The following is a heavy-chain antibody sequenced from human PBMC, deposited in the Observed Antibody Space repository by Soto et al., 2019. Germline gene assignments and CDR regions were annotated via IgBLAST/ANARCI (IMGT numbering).Heavy chain of an antibody. V-gene: IGHV3-48*01. CDR3: ARDGDYDSRGLLAESFQH. CDR2: ISTSSSTI. J-gene: IGHJ1*01. D-gene: IGHD3-22*01. CDR1: GFSFSTTG. Sequence: GGSLRLSCAASGFSFSTTGMHWVRQAPGKGLEWVSYISTSSSTIYYADSVKGRFTISRDNAKNSLYLQMNSLRAEDTAVYYCARDGDYDSRGLLAESFQHWGQGTLVTVSS.